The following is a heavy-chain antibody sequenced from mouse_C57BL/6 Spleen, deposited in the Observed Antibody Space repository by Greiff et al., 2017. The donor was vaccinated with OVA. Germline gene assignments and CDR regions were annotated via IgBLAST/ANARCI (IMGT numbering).Heavy chain of an antibody. CDR2: IYPRSGNT. D-gene: IGHD1-1*01. V-gene: IGHV1-81*01. CDR1: GYTFTSYG. CDR3: ARGLITTVVDEEDY. Sequence: QVQLQQSGAELARPGASVKLSCKASGYTFTSYGISWVKQRTGQGLEWIGEIYPRSGNTYYNEKFKGKATLTADKSSSTAYMELRSLTSEDSAVYFCARGLITTVVDEEDYWGQGTTLTVSS. J-gene: IGHJ2*01.